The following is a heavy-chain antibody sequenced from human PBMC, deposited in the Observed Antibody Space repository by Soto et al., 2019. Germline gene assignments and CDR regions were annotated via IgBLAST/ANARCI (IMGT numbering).Heavy chain of an antibody. Sequence: GGSLRLSCASSGFTVSSYGMRWVRHAPGKGLEWVAVRWCDGSNKYYADPVKGRFTISRDNSKNTLYLQMNSLRAEDTAVYYCARDTPDEYSSSPRLDYWRQGTLVTVSS. V-gene: IGHV3-33*01. CDR1: GFTVSSYG. CDR3: ARDTPDEYSSSPRLDY. CDR2: RWCDGSNK. J-gene: IGHJ4*02. D-gene: IGHD6-6*01.